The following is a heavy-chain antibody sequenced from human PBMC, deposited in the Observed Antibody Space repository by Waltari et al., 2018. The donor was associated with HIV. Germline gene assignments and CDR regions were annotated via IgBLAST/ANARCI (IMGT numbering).Heavy chain of an antibody. CDR2: ISYDGNNK. V-gene: IGHV3-30*18. J-gene: IGHJ3*02. D-gene: IGHD3-22*01. CDR1: GFTFSSYG. CDR3: AKDMYYYDSIDAFDI. Sequence: QVQLVESGGGVVQPGRSLRLSCAASGFTFSSYGMHWVRQAPGKGLEVVAVISYDGNNKYYADSVKGRFTISRDNSNNTLYLQMNSLRAEDTAVYYCAKDMYYYDSIDAFDIWGQGTMVTVSS.